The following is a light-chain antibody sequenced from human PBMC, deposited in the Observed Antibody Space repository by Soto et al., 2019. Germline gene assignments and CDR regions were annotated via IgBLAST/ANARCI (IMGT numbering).Light chain of an antibody. J-gene: IGKJ5*01. V-gene: IGKV3-20*01. Sequence: EIVLTQSPGTLSLSPGARATLSXRASQSIGSSYLVWFQQKAGQAPRLLMYAASNRATGIPDRFSGSGSGADFTLTISRLEPEDFAVYYCHQYGTAPITFGQGTRLEIK. CDR3: HQYGTAPIT. CDR2: AAS. CDR1: QSIGSSY.